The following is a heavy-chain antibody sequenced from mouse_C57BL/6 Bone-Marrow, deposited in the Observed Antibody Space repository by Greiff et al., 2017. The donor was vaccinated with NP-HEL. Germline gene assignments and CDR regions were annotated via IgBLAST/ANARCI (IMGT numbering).Heavy chain of an antibody. J-gene: IGHJ2*01. CDR1: GYTFTDYN. V-gene: IGHV1-18*01. D-gene: IGHD2-4*01. CDR3: ARLRVYYDYDVNFDY. CDR2: INPNNGGT. Sequence: VQLQQSGPELVKPGASVKIPCKASGYTFTDYNMDWVKQSHGQSLEWIGDINPNNGGTIYNQKFKGKATLTVDKSSSTAYMELRSLTSEDTAVYYCARLRVYYDYDVNFDYRGQGTTPTVPS.